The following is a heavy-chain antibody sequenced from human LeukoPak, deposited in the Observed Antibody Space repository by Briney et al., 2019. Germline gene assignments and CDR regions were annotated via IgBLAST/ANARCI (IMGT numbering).Heavy chain of an antibody. V-gene: IGHV3-23*01. D-gene: IGHD3-10*01. CDR2: LIGSDGDT. J-gene: IGHJ6*02. CDR1: GFSSRTPA. Sequence: GGSLRLSCAGTGFSSRTPAVRRVRQAPGKGLEWVSTLIGSDGDTYYADSVKGRFTISRDNSKNTLYLQMNSLRADDTAIYYCAKISSGPGNLYGMDVWGPGTTVTVSS. CDR3: AKISSGPGNLYGMDV.